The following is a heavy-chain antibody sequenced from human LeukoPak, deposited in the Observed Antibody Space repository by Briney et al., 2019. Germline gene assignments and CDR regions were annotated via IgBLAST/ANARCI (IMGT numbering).Heavy chain of an antibody. J-gene: IGHJ5*02. V-gene: IGHV1-69*04. Sequence: SVKVSCKASGGTFSSYAISWVRQAPGQGLEWMGRIIPILGIANYAQKFQGRVTITADKSTSTAYMELSSLRSEDTAVYYCARDFGTMTIPNWFDPWGQGTLVTVSS. CDR2: IIPILGIA. D-gene: IGHD3-22*01. CDR3: ARDFGTMTIPNWFDP. CDR1: GGTFSSYA.